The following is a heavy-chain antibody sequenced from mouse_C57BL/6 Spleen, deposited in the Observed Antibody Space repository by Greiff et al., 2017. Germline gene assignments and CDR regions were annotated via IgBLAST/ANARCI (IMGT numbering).Heavy chain of an antibody. J-gene: IGHJ2*01. CDR2: IYPGNGDT. Sequence: QVQLQQSGAELVKPGASVKLSCKASGYAFSSYWMNWVKQRPGTGLEWIGKIYPGNGDTNYKGQFKGKATLTAAKSSSRAYNQLSCLTSEDSSVYFVARRYYGSRGDSFGYGGQGTTRTVSS. CDR1: GYAFSSYW. CDR3: ARRYYGSRGDSFGY. D-gene: IGHD1-1*01. V-gene: IGHV1-80*01.